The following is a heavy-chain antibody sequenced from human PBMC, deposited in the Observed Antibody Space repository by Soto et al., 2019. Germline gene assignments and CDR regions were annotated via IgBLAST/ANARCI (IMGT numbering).Heavy chain of an antibody. D-gene: IGHD6-6*01. V-gene: IGHV1-18*04. CDR1: GYTFTSYG. J-gene: IGHJ4*02. Sequence: SVKVSCKASGYTFTSYGISWVRQAPGQGLEWMGWISAYNGNTNYAQKLQGRVTMTTDTSTSPAYTELRSLRSDDTAANTCASTARDSSRPFDYWGQGTLVTVAS. CDR3: ASTARDSSRPFDY. CDR2: ISAYNGNT.